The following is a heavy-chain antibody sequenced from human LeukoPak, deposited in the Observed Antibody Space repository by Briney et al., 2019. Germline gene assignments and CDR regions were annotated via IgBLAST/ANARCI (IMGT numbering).Heavy chain of an antibody. J-gene: IGHJ3*02. Sequence: GGSLRLSCAASGFTFSSYWMHWVRQAPGKGLVWVSRINSDGSNTSYADSVKGRFTISRDNTKNTLYLQMNSLRAEDTAVYYCASITMVRGVIITLMTDAFDIWGQGTMVTVSS. V-gene: IGHV3-74*01. CDR3: ASITMVRGVIITLMTDAFDI. CDR2: INSDGSNT. CDR1: GFTFSSYW. D-gene: IGHD3-10*01.